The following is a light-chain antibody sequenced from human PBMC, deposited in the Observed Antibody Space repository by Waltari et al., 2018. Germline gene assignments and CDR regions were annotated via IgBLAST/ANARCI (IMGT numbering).Light chain of an antibody. CDR2: NDN. CDR3: AVWDDSLGGV. CDR1: NSTIGGNS. V-gene: IGLV1-44*01. Sequence: QSVLPQPPSVSGTPGQRVTISRSGSNSTIGGNSVNWYQQLPGKAPKLLIYNDNQGPSGVPDRFSASKSGTSASLAITGLQSEDEADYYCAVWDDSLGGVFGGGTKLTVL. J-gene: IGLJ3*02.